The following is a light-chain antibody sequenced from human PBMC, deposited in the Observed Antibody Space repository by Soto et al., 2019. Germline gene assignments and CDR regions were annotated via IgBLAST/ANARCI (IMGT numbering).Light chain of an antibody. CDR1: QSVRSNY. Sequence: EIVLTQSPGTLSLSPGERAALSCRASQSVRSNYLAWYQQKPGQAPRVLIYDASIRATGIPDRFSGSGSGTDFTLTISRLEPEDFAVYYCQQYGGPPRTFGQGTKVDI. V-gene: IGKV3-20*01. CDR2: DAS. J-gene: IGKJ1*01. CDR3: QQYGGPPRT.